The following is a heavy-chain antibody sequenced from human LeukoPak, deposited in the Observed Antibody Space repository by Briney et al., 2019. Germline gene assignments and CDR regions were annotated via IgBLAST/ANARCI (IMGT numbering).Heavy chain of an antibody. Sequence: PGGSLRLSCAASGFTFSSYAMSWVRQAPGKGLEWVSAISGSGGSTYYADSVKGRFTISRDNSKNTLYLQMNSLRAEDTAVYYCAKVRPDYYDSSGYYYDYWGQGTLVTVSS. CDR3: AKVRPDYYDSSGYYYDY. D-gene: IGHD3-22*01. V-gene: IGHV3-23*01. CDR1: GFTFSSYA. CDR2: ISGSGGST. J-gene: IGHJ4*02.